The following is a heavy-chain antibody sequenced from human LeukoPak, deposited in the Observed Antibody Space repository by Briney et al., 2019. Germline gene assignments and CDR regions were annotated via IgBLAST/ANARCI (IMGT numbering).Heavy chain of an antibody. V-gene: IGHV4-59*01. CDR3: ARDTTVPSGMQF. J-gene: IGHJ4*02. D-gene: IGHD1-14*01. CDR2: IYSKSA. Sequence: SQTLSLTCTVSGGPLSTFSWTWIRQPPGKGLEWIGSIYSKSATYNPSLKSRVPISMEPSKDQFSLRGNSVTAADTAVNYCARDTTVPSGMQFWGQGILVTVSS. CDR1: GGPLSTFS.